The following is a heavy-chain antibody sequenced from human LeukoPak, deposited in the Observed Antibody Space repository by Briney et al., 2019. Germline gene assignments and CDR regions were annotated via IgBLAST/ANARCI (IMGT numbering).Heavy chain of an antibody. D-gene: IGHD1-26*01. V-gene: IGHV3-30*02. CDR2: IRYDGSNK. Sequence: GGSLRLSCAASGFTFSSYGMHWVRQAPGKGLEWVAFIRYDGSNKYYADSVKGRFTISRGNSKNTLYLQMNSLRAEDTAVYYCAKVRGALYFFDYWGQGALVTVSS. CDR3: AKVRGALYFFDY. CDR1: GFTFSSYG. J-gene: IGHJ4*02.